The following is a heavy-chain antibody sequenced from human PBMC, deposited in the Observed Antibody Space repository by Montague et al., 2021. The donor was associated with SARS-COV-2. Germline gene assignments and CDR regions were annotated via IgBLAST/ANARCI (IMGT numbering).Heavy chain of an antibody. V-gene: IGHV4-4*07. J-gene: IGHJ6*02. CDR2: LYTSGST. D-gene: IGHD5-12*01. Sequence: SETLSLTCTVSGASVRTYYWSWIRQSAGKKLEWMGRLYTSGSTYYNPSFKSRVTMSLDTSKNLFSLNLSSMTAADTAVYYCARDGADYSFAYYHEMDVGGQGIAVTVS. CDR3: ARDGADYSFAYYHEMDV. CDR1: GASVRTYY.